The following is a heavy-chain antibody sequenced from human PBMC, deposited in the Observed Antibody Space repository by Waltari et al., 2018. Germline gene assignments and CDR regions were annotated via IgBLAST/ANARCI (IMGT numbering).Heavy chain of an antibody. CDR3: ARDRNVWSSFDP. CDR2: IYHSGNT. D-gene: IGHD2-8*02. J-gene: IGHJ5*02. Sequence: QMQLQESGPGLVKPSETLSLTCTVSGGSISNNDYYWGWIRQPPGKGLEWIGSIYHSGNTYYNPSLKGRVTLSLDTSKNQFSLTLTSVTAADTAVYYCARDRNVWSSFDPWGQGALVTVSP. V-gene: IGHV4-39*07. CDR1: GGSISNNDYY.